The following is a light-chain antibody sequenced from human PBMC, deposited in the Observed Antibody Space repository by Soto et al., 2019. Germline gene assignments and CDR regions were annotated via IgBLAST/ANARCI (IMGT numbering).Light chain of an antibody. CDR2: AAS. V-gene: IGKV1-5*01. CDR3: QHYGTYPRT. CDR1: HSISSW. J-gene: IGKJ1*01. Sequence: DIRISRSPSTLSASVGDRVTITCRAGHSISSWLAWFQQKPGKAPKLLMYAASSLESGVPSRFSGRGSGTQFTLTISSLQPDDFATYYCQHYGTYPRTFGPGTKVDI.